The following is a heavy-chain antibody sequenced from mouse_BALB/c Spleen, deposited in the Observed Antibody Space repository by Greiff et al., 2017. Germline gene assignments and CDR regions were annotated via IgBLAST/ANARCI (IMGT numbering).Heavy chain of an antibody. Sequence: VQLKQSGPGLVKPSQSLSLTCTVTGYSITSDYAWNWIRQFPGNKLEWMGYISYSGSTSYNPSLKSRISITRDTSKNQFFLQLNSVTTEDTATYYCARDDSAWFAYWGQGTLVTVSA. V-gene: IGHV3-2*02. CDR2: ISYSGST. CDR3: ARDDSAWFAY. J-gene: IGHJ3*01. CDR1: GYSITSDYA. D-gene: IGHD2-13*01.